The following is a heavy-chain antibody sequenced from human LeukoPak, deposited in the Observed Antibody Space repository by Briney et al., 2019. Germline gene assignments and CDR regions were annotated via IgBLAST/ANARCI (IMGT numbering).Heavy chain of an antibody. D-gene: IGHD3-22*01. CDR1: GYTFTGYY. J-gene: IGHJ5*02. CDR2: IIPILGIA. CDR3: ARVRRGDDSSGP. V-gene: IGHV1-69*04. Sequence: GASVKVSCKASGYTFTGYYMHWVRQAPGQGLEWMGRIIPILGIANYAQKFQGRVTITADKSTSTAYMELSSLRSEDTAVYYCARVRRGDDSSGPWGQGTLVTVSS.